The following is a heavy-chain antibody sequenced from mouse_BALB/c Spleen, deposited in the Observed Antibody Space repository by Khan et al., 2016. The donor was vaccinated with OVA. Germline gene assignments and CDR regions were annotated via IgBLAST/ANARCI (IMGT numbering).Heavy chain of an antibody. V-gene: IGHV1-7*01. J-gene: IGHJ3*01. Sequence: QVQLKEPGAELAKPGASVKMSCKASGYTFTSYWMHWVKQRPGQGLEWIGYINPSTGYTEYNQRFKNKDTLTADKSSSTAYMQLSSLTSEESAVYYCANHGSSSAWLTYWGQGTLVTVSA. CDR1: GYTFTSYW. CDR3: ANHGSSSAWLTY. D-gene: IGHD1-1*01. CDR2: INPSTGYT.